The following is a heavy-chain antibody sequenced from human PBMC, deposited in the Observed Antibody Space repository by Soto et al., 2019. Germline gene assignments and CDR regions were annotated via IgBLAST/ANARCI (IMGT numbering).Heavy chain of an antibody. CDR3: ARSAIATHWFFDL. CDR2: IYYTGYT. V-gene: IGHV4-39*01. CDR1: GGPLSSSSYY. Sequence: PSETLSLPCTVSGGPLSSSSYYWGWIRQAPGKGLEWLATIYYTGYTYHNPSLKTHVTRSVDTSKDQFSLKLTSVTAADTALYYCARSAIATHWFFDLWGRGTLVTVSS. D-gene: IGHD5-18*01. J-gene: IGHJ2*01.